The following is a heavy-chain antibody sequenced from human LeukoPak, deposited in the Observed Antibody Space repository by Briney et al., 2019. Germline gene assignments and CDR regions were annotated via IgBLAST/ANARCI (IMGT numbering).Heavy chain of an antibody. Sequence: GSLRLSCAASGFTFSSYSMNWVRQAPGKGLEWIGSIYYSGSTYYNPSLKSRVTISVDTSKNQFSLKLSSVTAADTAVYYCARHSGDSSSSTHYWGQGTLVTVSS. J-gene: IGHJ4*02. CDR3: ARHSGDSSSSTHY. CDR1: GFTFSSYSMN. CDR2: IYYSGST. D-gene: IGHD6-6*01. V-gene: IGHV4-39*01.